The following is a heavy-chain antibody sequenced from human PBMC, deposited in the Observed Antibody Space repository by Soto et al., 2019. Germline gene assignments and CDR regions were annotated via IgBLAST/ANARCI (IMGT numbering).Heavy chain of an antibody. V-gene: IGHV4-59*01. Sequence: SETLSLTCTVSGDSINNYYWSWIRQPPGKRLEWIGYIYYTGSTTNNHSLESRITMSVETPKNQYSLQLSPVNPAATAVYYCAKYRRTEAEGFTLDDWGRGTLVTVSS. CDR2: IYYTGST. CDR3: AKYRRTEAEGFTLDD. D-gene: IGHD2-2*01. J-gene: IGHJ4*02. CDR1: GDSINNYY.